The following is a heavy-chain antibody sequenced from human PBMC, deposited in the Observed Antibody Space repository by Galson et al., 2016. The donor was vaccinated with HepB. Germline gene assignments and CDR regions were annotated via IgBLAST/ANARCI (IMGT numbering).Heavy chain of an antibody. J-gene: IGHJ4*02. V-gene: IGHV3-30*18. CDR1: GFSFSTYA. CDR3: AKDRLVGATVGAWDFEY. D-gene: IGHD1-26*01. CDR2: ISYHVRNK. Sequence: SLRLSCAASGFSFSTYAMYWVRQAPGKGLEWVAVISYHVRNKNHADSVKGRFSISRDNSKNTLYLQMNSLRSEDTAVYYCAKDRLVGATVGAWDFEYWGQGTLVTVSS.